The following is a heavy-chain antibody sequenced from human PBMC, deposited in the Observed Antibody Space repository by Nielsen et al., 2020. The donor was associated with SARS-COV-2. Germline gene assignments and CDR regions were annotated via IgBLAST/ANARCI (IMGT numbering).Heavy chain of an antibody. CDR3: AKATITMIVGDFFDY. V-gene: IGHV3-9*01. Sequence: SLKISCAASGFTFSSYAMSWVRQAPGKGLEWVSGISWNSGSIGYADSVKGRFTISRDNAKNSLYLQMNSLRAEDTALYYCAKATITMIVGDFFDYWGQGTLVTVSS. D-gene: IGHD3-22*01. J-gene: IGHJ4*02. CDR1: GFTFSSYA. CDR2: ISWNSGSI.